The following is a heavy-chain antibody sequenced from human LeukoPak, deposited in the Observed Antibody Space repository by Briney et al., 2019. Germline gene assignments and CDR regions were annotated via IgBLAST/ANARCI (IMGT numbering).Heavy chain of an antibody. CDR3: AKWRSYGDYSLAFDY. CDR1: GFTFSDYY. J-gene: IGHJ4*02. CDR2: ISGSGGST. V-gene: IGHV3-23*01. Sequence: PGGSLRLSCAASGFTFSDYYMSWIRQAPGKGLEWVSAISGSGGSTYYADSVKGRFTISRDNSKNTLYLQMNSLRAEDTAVYYCAKWRSYGDYSLAFDYWGQGTLVTVSS. D-gene: IGHD4-17*01.